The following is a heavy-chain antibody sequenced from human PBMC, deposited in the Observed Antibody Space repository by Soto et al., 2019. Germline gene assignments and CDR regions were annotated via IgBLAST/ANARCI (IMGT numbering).Heavy chain of an antibody. CDR2: ISGSGLNT. J-gene: IGHJ6*02. Sequence: GGSLRLACAASGFTFSSYAMSWVRQAPGKGLEWVSAISGSGLNTYYAESVKGRFTISRDNSKNTLYLQLNSLRVEDTAVYYCATDGSYAQHVWGQGTTVTVSS. V-gene: IGHV3-23*01. CDR3: ATDGSYAQHV. D-gene: IGHD2-2*01. CDR1: GFTFSSYA.